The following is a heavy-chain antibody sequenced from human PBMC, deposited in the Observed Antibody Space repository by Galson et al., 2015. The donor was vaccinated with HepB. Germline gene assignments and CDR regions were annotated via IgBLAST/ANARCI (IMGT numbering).Heavy chain of an antibody. CDR1: GFTFSSYA. CDR2: ISGSGGST. CDR3: AKDGYDYIWGSYRYTTAFDY. J-gene: IGHJ4*02. D-gene: IGHD3-16*02. V-gene: IGHV3-23*01. Sequence: SLRLSCAASGFTFSSYAMSWVRQAPGKGLEWVSAISGSGGSTYYADSVKGRFTISRDDSKNTLYLQMNSLRAEDTAVYYCAKDGYDYIWGSYRYTTAFDYWGQGTLVTVSS.